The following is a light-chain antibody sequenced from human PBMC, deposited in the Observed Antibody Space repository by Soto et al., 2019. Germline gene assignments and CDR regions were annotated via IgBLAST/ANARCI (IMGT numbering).Light chain of an antibody. V-gene: IGKV3-11*01. Sequence: EIVLTQSPATLSLSPGERATLSCRASQSVSRYLAWYQQKPGQAPRLLIYDASNRAAGIPARFSGSGSGTDFTLTISSLEPEDFAVYYCQQRSNFLTFGGGTKVEIK. CDR2: DAS. J-gene: IGKJ4*01. CDR1: QSVSRY. CDR3: QQRSNFLT.